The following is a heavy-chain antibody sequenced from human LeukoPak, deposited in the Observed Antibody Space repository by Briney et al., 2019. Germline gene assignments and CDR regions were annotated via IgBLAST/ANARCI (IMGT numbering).Heavy chain of an antibody. CDR1: GGSISNGGYY. J-gene: IGHJ4*02. D-gene: IGHD3-16*01. V-gene: IGHV4-31*03. CDR3: ARDGGWGDYFDY. Sequence: PSETLSLTCTVSGGSISNGGYYWSWIRQHPGKGLEWIGYIYYSGSTYYNPSLKSRVTISVDTSKNQFSLKLSSVTAADTAVYYCARDGGWGDYFDYWGQGTLVTVSS. CDR2: IYYSGST.